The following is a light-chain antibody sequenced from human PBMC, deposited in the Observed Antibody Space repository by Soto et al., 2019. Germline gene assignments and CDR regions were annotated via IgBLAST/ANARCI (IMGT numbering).Light chain of an antibody. CDR1: SNDVGHYNY. J-gene: IGLJ2*01. V-gene: IGLV2-14*01. Sequence: QSALIQPASVSGSPGQWLTISCTGTSNDVGHYNYVSWYQQHPGKAPKLIIYEVGNRPSGVSTRFSASKSGNTASLTISGLQAEDEADYYCSSYTLNTTLVFGGGTQLTVL. CDR3: SSYTLNTTLV. CDR2: EVG.